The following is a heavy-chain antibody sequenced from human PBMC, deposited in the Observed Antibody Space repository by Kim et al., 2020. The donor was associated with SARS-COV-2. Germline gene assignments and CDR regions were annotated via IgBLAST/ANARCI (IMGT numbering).Heavy chain of an antibody. CDR3: ARDSGSSGWYVGDFDY. Sequence: GGSLRLSCAASGFTFSSYWISWVRQAPGKGLEWVANIKQDGSEKYYVDSVKGRFTISRDNAKNSLYLQMNSLRAEDTAVYYCARDSGSSGWYVGDFDYWG. D-gene: IGHD6-19*01. V-gene: IGHV3-7*01. J-gene: IGHJ4*01. CDR1: GFTFSSYW. CDR2: IKQDGSEK.